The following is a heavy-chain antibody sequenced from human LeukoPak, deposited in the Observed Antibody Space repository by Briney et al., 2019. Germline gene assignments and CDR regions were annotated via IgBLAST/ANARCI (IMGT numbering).Heavy chain of an antibody. CDR2: IKQDGSEN. J-gene: IGHJ4*02. CDR1: GFTFSSYW. CDR3: ARDETSRAHPL. Sequence: GGSLRLSCAASGFTFSSYWMSGVPQAPGKALEWVANIKQDGSENYYVDSVKGRFTISRDNAKNSLYLQMSSLRAEDTAVYYCARDETSRAHPLWGQGTLVTVSS. V-gene: IGHV3-7*01.